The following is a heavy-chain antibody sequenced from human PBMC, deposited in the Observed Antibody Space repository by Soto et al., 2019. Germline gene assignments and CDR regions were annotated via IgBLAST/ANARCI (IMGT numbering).Heavy chain of an antibody. D-gene: IGHD1-26*01. CDR1: GFTFSSYW. J-gene: IGHJ3*02. Sequence: GGSLRLSCAASGFTFSSYWMSWVRQAPGKGLEWVANIKQDGSEKYYVDSVKGRFTISRDNAKNSLYLQMNSLRAEDTAVYYCARDSGRDGYNRGPSGMRNSAFDIWGQGTMVTVSS. CDR2: IKQDGSEK. CDR3: ARDSGRDGYNRGPSGMRNSAFDI. V-gene: IGHV3-7*05.